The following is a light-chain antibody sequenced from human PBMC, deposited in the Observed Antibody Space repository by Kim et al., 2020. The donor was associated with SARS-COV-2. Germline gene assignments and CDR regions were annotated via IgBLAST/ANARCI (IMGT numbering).Light chain of an antibody. J-gene: IGLJ3*02. V-gene: IGLV3-21*04. CDR3: QVWDSSSDHRV. Sequence: SYELTQPPSASVAPGKTARITCGGNNIGSKSVPWYQQKPGQAPVLVIHYDRDRPSGIPERFSGSNSGNTAALTVSRVEAGDEADYYCQVWDSSSDHRVFGGGTKLTVL. CDR1: NIGSKS. CDR2: YDR.